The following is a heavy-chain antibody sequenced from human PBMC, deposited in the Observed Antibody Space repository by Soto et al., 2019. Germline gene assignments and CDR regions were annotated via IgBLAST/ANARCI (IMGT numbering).Heavy chain of an antibody. D-gene: IGHD1-1*01. CDR2: IYYSGST. CDR1: GGSISSSSYY. CDR3: ARHYNRYMPLDY. Sequence: QLQLQESGPGLVKPSETLSLTCTVSGGSISSSSYYWGWIRQPPGKGLEWIGSIYYSGSTYYNPSLKSRVSIPVDTSKNQFSLKLSSVTAADTAVYYCARHYNRYMPLDYWGQGTLVTVSS. V-gene: IGHV4-39*01. J-gene: IGHJ4*02.